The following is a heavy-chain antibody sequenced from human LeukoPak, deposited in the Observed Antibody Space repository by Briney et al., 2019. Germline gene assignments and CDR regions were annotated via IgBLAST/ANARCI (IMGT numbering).Heavy chain of an antibody. Sequence: SETLSLTCTVSGDSISSTGHYWGWIRQPPGKGLEWIGSVYYSGTTYYNQSLKSRVTISADTSKKQFSLRLTSVTAADTAVYYCARQYYDSSGYYPWYFDYWGQGTLVTVSS. CDR1: GDSISSTGHY. CDR3: ARQYYDSSGYYPWYFDY. D-gene: IGHD3-22*01. V-gene: IGHV4-39*01. J-gene: IGHJ4*02. CDR2: VYYSGTT.